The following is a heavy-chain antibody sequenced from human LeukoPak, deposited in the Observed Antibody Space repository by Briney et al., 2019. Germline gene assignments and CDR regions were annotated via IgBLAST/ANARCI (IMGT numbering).Heavy chain of an antibody. CDR1: GFTFDDYG. Sequence: GGSLRLSCAASGFTFDDYGMSWVRQAPGKGLEWVSGINWKGGSTGYADSVEGRFTITRDNAKNSLYLQMNSLRFEDTALYYCARDLERIAAVQPPEFDYRGQGTLVTVSS. J-gene: IGHJ4*02. D-gene: IGHD6-13*01. CDR3: ARDLERIAAVQPPEFDY. V-gene: IGHV3-20*04. CDR2: INWKGGST.